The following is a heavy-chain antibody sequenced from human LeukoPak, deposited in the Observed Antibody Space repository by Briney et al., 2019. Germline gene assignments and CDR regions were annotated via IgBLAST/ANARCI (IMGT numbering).Heavy chain of an antibody. J-gene: IGHJ4*02. V-gene: IGHV1-2*02. CDR2: INCNSGGT. CDR1: GYTFTGYF. Sequence: ASVTVSFKASGYTFTGYFIHWMRQAPGQGLEWMGWINCNSGGTSYAQKFQGRVTMTRDTSISTAYMEMSRLRFAETAVYYCARIGGSGYTYGTFDYWGQGTLVTVSS. CDR3: ARIGGSGYTYGTFDY. D-gene: IGHD5-12*01.